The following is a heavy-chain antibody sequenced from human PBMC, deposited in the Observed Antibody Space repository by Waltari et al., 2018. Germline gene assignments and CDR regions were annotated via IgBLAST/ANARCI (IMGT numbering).Heavy chain of an antibody. CDR2: IYYSGST. Sequence: QLQLQESGPGLVKPSETLSLTCTVSGGSISSSSYYWGWIRQPPGKGLEWIGSIYYSGSTYYTPSLKSRVTISVDTSKNQFSRKLSSVTAADTAVYYCATTYSGVFDYWGQGTLVTVSS. D-gene: IGHD1-26*01. CDR1: GGSISSSSYY. CDR3: ATTYSGVFDY. V-gene: IGHV4-39*01. J-gene: IGHJ4*02.